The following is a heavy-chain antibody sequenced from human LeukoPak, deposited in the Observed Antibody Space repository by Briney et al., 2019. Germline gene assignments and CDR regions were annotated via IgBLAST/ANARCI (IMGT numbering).Heavy chain of an antibody. J-gene: IGHJ3*01. Sequence: GGSLRLSCTASKFTFSHYGMQWVRQAPGKGLEWVAVISSDGSIKVYADSVKGRFSISRDNVKNSLYLQMNSLRVEDTAVYYCARDGAYSASNFWGQGTMVAVSS. CDR2: ISSDGSIK. CDR1: KFTFSHYG. D-gene: IGHD6-13*01. V-gene: IGHV3-30*03. CDR3: ARDGAYSASNF.